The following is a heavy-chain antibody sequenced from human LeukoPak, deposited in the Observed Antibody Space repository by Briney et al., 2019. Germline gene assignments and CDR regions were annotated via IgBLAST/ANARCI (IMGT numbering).Heavy chain of an antibody. CDR1: GGSISSYY. J-gene: IGHJ4*02. CDR3: ARVSVAGPRGYFDY. D-gene: IGHD6-19*01. CDR2: IYTSGST. V-gene: IGHV4-4*07. Sequence: SETLSLTCTVSGGSISSYYWSWIRQPAGKGLEWIGRIYTSGSTNYNPSLKSRVTMSVDTSKNQFSLKLSPATAADTAVYYCARVSVAGPRGYFDYWGQGTLVTVSS.